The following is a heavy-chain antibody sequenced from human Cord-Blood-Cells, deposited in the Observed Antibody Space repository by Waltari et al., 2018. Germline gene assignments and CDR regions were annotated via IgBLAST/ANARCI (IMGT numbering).Heavy chain of an antibody. J-gene: IGHJ5*02. Sequence: QLQLQESGPGLVKPSETLSLTCTVSGGSISSSSYYWGWIRQPPGKGLEWIGVIYYSGGTYDNPPLKSRVTMSVHTSKNQFSRKRSCVTAADAAVYYCARHEGPMIAPFEPWGQGTLVTVSS. V-gene: IGHV4-39*01. D-gene: IGHD3-22*01. CDR3: ARHEGPMIAPFEP. CDR1: GGSISSSSYY. CDR2: IYYSGGT.